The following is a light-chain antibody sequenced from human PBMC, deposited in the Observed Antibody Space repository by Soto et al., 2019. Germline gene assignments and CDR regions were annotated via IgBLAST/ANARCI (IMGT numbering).Light chain of an antibody. V-gene: IGKV4-1*01. CDR2: WAS. Sequence: DIVMTQSPDSLAVSLGERATINCKSSQSVLYTPNNNNYLAWFQQKPGQPPKLLIYWASTRESGAPDRFSGSGSGTDFTLTICSVEAEDVAVYYCHQYARDPFTFGQGTKLEIK. CDR3: HQYARDPFT. J-gene: IGKJ2*01. CDR1: QSVLYTPNNNNY.